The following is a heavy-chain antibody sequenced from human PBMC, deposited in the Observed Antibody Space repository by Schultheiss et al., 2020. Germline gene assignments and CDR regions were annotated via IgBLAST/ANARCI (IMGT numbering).Heavy chain of an antibody. CDR1: GGSISSGGYY. D-gene: IGHD2-15*01. CDR2: IYYSGST. J-gene: IGHJ6*02. Sequence: SETLSLTCTVSGGSISSGGYYWSWIRQHPGKGLEWIGYIYYSGSTNYNPSLKSRVTISVDKSKNQFSLKLSSVTAADTAVYYCARDAVVAAGEDVWGQGTTVTVSS. CDR3: ARDAVVAAGEDV. V-gene: IGHV4-61*08.